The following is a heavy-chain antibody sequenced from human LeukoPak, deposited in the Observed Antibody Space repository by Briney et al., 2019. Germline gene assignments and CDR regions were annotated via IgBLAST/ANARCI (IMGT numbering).Heavy chain of an antibody. Sequence: PSETLSLTCXVSGXXISDYFWGWIRQPPGKGLEWIGHVYYLGNPTFSPSLKSRVSILVDKSKKQLSLELSSVTAADTAVYYCARRFRTGGDLHHDAYDVWGQGTVVTVSS. V-gene: IGHV4-59*12. J-gene: IGHJ3*01. CDR1: GXXISDYF. CDR2: VYYLGNP. D-gene: IGHD3-16*01. CDR3: ARRFRTGGDLHHDAYDV.